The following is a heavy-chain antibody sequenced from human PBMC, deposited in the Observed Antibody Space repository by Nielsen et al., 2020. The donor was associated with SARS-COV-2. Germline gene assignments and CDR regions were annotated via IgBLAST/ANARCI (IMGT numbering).Heavy chain of an antibody. V-gene: IGHV3-9*01. CDR2: ISWNSGSI. Sequence: GGSLRLSCAASGFTFDDYAMHWVRQAPGKGLEWVSGISWNSGSIGYADSVKGRFTISRDNAKNSLYLQMNSLRAGDTAVYYCARVGSSSWYFDYWGQGTLVTVSS. J-gene: IGHJ4*02. D-gene: IGHD6-13*01. CDR1: GFTFDDYA. CDR3: ARVGSSSWYFDY.